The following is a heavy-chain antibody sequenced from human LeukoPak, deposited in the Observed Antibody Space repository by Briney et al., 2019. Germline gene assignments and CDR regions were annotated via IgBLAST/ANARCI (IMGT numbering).Heavy chain of an antibody. Sequence: SETLSLTCTVSGYSISSGYYWGWIRQPPGKGLEWIGSIYHSGSTYYNPSLKSRVTISVDTSKNQFSLKLSSVTAADTAVYYCASLTYYYGSGSLNDWGQGTLVTVSS. CDR3: ASLTYYYGSGSLND. J-gene: IGHJ4*02. CDR2: IYHSGST. CDR1: GYSISSGYY. V-gene: IGHV4-38-2*02. D-gene: IGHD3-10*01.